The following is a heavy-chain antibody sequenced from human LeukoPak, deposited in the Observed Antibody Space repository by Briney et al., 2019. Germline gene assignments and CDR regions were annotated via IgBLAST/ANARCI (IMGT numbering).Heavy chain of an antibody. CDR3: ARPTSGWSALDY. CDR2: IYGGGST. J-gene: IGHJ4*02. CDR1: GFTVSSNY. Sequence: GGSLRLSCAASGFTVSSNYMSRVRQPRGKGLEWVSVIYGGGSTYYADSVKDRFTISRDNSKNTLYLQMNSLRTEDTAVYYCARPTSGWSALDYWGQGTLVTVSS. V-gene: IGHV3-66*02. D-gene: IGHD6-19*01.